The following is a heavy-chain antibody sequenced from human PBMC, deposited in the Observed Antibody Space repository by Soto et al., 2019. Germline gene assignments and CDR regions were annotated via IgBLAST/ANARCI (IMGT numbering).Heavy chain of an antibody. CDR1: GDSVSSNSAA. CDR2: TYYRSKWYN. Sequence: SPTLSLTCAISGDSVSSNSAAWNWIRQSPSRGLEWLGRTYYRSKWYNDYAVSVKSRITINPDTSKNQFSLQLNSVTPEDTAVYYCARANIVVPAAIQGFYYYGMDVWGQGTTVTVAS. V-gene: IGHV6-1*01. D-gene: IGHD2-2*02. J-gene: IGHJ6*02. CDR3: ARANIVVPAAIQGFYYYGMDV.